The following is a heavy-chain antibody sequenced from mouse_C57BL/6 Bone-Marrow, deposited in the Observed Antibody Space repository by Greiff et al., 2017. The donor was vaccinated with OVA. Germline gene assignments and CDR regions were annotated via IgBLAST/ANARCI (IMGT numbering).Heavy chain of an antibody. CDR1: GFSFNTYA. Sequence: GGGLVQPKGSLKLSCAASGFSFNTYAMNWVRQAPGKGLEWVARIRSKSNNYATYYADSVKDRFTISRDDSESMLYLQMNNLKTEDTAMYYCGRQGGDYWGQGTSVTVSS. CDR3: GRQGGDY. CDR2: IRSKSNNYAT. J-gene: IGHJ4*01. V-gene: IGHV10-1*01.